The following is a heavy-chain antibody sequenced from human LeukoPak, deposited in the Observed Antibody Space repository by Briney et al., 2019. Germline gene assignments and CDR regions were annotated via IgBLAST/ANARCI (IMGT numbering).Heavy chain of an antibody. Sequence: GGSLTLSCTVSGLSVSSNSWSWVRQAPGKGLEWVSFIYSGGNTHYSDSVTGRFTISRDNSKNTLYLQMNSLRAEVTAIYYCARRAGEYSLPYDGWGQGTLVTVSS. D-gene: IGHD3-22*01. CDR3: ARRAGEYSLPYDG. CDR1: GLSVSSNS. CDR2: IYSGGNT. V-gene: IGHV3-53*01. J-gene: IGHJ4*02.